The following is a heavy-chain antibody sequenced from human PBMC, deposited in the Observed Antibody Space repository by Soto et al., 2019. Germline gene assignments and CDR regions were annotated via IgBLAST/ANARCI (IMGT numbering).Heavy chain of an antibody. CDR1: GFIFSDYS. V-gene: IGHV3-48*02. J-gene: IGHJ6*02. CDR2: IPTTSSTM. Sequence: LGGSLRLSCTPSGFIFSDYSMNWVRQAPGKGLECISYIPTTSSTMYYADSVKGRFTISRDNAKYSLYLQMNRLRDEDTAVYYCARDSSGRQYYGMDVWGQGTTVTVSS. D-gene: IGHD3-22*01. CDR3: ARDSSGRQYYGMDV.